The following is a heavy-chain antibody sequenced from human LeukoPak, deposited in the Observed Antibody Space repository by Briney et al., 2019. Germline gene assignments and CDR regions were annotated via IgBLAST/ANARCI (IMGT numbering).Heavy chain of an antibody. CDR2: FDSEDNEI. Sequence: ASVKVCCKFSGYTLTEVSIHWVRQAHGKGIEWMGGFDSEDNEIMYAQRFQGRVTMTEDASTDTAYLEMSSQRSDDRAVYYCAAATATSFHYFWGSPHYTEEWRDWGQGTLVTVSS. D-gene: IGHD3-16*02. V-gene: IGHV1-24*01. CDR3: AAATATSFHYFWGSPHYTEEWRD. J-gene: IGHJ4*02. CDR1: GYTLTEVS.